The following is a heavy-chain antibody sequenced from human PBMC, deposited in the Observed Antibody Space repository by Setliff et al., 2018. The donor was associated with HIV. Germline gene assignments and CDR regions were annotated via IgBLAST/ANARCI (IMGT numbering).Heavy chain of an antibody. V-gene: IGHV4-34*01. CDR3: ARMDLGYCSGGSCYLGWFDP. D-gene: IGHD2-15*01. CDR1: GGSFSGYY. J-gene: IGHJ5*02. CDR2: IDHSGST. Sequence: PSETLSLTCAVYGGSFSGYYWSWIRQTPGKGLERIGEIDHSGSTNYNPSLKSRVTISVDTSKNQFSLKLSSVTAADTAVYYCARMDLGYCSGGSCYLGWFDPWGQGTLVTVSS.